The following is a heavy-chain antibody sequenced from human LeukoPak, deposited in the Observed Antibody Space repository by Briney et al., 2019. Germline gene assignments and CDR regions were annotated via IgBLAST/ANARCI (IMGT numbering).Heavy chain of an antibody. CDR3: ARGLGVVTAQSEQPKPRYFDL. CDR1: GYTFISYG. Sequence: ASVKVSCKASGYTFISYGISWVRQAPGQGLEWMGWISGYNGNTNYAQNLQGRVTMTTDTSTSTAYTELRSLRSDDTAVYYCARGLGVVTAQSEQPKPRYFDLWGRGTQVTVSS. V-gene: IGHV1-18*01. J-gene: IGHJ2*01. CDR2: ISGYNGNT. D-gene: IGHD2-21*02.